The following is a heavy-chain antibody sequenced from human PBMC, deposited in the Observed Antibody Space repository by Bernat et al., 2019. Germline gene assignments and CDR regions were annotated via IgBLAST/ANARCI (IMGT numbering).Heavy chain of an antibody. CDR3: ARGIAVAATSYNWFDP. J-gene: IGHJ5*02. Sequence: QVQLQESGPGLVKPSGTLSLTCAVSGGSISSSNWWSWVRQPPGKGLEWIGEIYHSGSFKYNPSLKSRFTISVDKSKNHFSLKLTSVTAADTAVYYCARGIAVAATSYNWFDPWGQGTLVTVSS. CDR2: IYHSGSF. V-gene: IGHV4-4*02. D-gene: IGHD6-19*01. CDR1: GGSISSSNW.